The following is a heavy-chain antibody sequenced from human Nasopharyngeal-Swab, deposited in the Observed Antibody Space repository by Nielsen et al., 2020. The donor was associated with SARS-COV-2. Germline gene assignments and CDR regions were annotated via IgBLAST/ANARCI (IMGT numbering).Heavy chain of an antibody. J-gene: IGHJ4*02. Sequence: GGSLRLSCAASGVTFSSLWLSWVRMAPGKGLEWVSGISRSGGSVDYAGAVKGRFTTSRDNSKNTVFLQMDSLRVEDTAVYYCVKGTTAPDIWGQGTLVTVSS. V-gene: IGHV3-23*01. CDR1: GVTFSSLW. D-gene: IGHD1-7*01. CDR3: VKGTTAPDI. CDR2: ISRSGGSV.